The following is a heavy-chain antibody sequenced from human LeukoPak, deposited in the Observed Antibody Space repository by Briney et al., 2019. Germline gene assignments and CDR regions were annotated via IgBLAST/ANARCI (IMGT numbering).Heavy chain of an antibody. CDR2: FDPEDGET. D-gene: IGHD6-19*01. V-gene: IGHV1-24*01. J-gene: IGHJ5*02. CDR3: ATVMWYSVAVNGDWFDP. Sequence: ASVKGSCKISGYTLTEFSMHWVRQAPGRGRERMGGFDPEDGETIYAQKFQGRVTMTEDPCTDTAYMELSSLRSEDTAVYYCATVMWYSVAVNGDWFDPWGQGTLVTVSS. CDR1: GYTLTEFS.